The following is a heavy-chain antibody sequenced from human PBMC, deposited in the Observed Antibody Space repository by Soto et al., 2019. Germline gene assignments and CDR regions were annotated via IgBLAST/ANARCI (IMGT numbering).Heavy chain of an antibody. J-gene: IGHJ4*02. CDR2: IGHLENT. V-gene: IGHV4-30-2*06. Sequence: QLRLQESGSGVVRTSETLSLTCTVSGGSITPGGFSWSWIRQSPGKGLEWIGYIGHLENTYFHPTFKSRLTMSIDRSKNQFDLTLSSVTAADRAVYYCARGGGNDPFDSWGQGVMVSVSS. D-gene: IGHD5-12*01. CDR3: ARGGGNDPFDS. CDR1: GGSITPGGFS.